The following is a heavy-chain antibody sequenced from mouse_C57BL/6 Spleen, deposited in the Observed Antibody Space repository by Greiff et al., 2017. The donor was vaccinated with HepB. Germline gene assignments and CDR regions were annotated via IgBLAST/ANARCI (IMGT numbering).Heavy chain of an antibody. D-gene: IGHD1-1*01. CDR3: ASDYGSSYWYFDV. CDR2: IYPGSGNT. V-gene: IGHV1-76*01. Sequence: QVQLQQSGAELVRPGASVKLSCKASGYTFTDYYINWVKQRPGQGLEWIARIYPGSGNTYYNEKFKGKATLTAEKSSSTAYMQLSSLTSEDSAVYFCASDYGSSYWYFDVWGTGTTVTVSS. CDR1: GYTFTDYY. J-gene: IGHJ1*03.